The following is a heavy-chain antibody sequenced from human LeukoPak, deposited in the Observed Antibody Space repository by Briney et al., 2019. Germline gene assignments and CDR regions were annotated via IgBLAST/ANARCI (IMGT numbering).Heavy chain of an antibody. V-gene: IGHV3-23*01. CDR3: AKCRMGKGRAGNDAFDI. D-gene: IGHD7-27*01. CDR2: ISGSGGST. CDR1: GFTFSGYA. Sequence: GGSLRLSCAASGFTFSGYAMSWVRQAPGKGLEWVSAISGSGGSTYYADSVKGRFTISRDNSKNTLYLQMNSLRAEDTAVYYRAKCRMGKGRAGNDAFDIWGQGTMVTVSS. J-gene: IGHJ3*02.